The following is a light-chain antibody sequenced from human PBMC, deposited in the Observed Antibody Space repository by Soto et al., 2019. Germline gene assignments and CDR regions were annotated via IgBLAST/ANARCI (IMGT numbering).Light chain of an antibody. CDR1: QRITNNF. V-gene: IGKV3-20*01. J-gene: IGKJ2*01. Sequence: EIVLTQSPGTLSLSPGERATLSCRASQRITNNFLAWFQQKPGLAPRLLIYGASTRASGIPDRFSGSGSGTDFALTISRLEPEDFAVYYCQQYGRLPFTFGQGTKLQIK. CDR3: QQYGRLPFT. CDR2: GAS.